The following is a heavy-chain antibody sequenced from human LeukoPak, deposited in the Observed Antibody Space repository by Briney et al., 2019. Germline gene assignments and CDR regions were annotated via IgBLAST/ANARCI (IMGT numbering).Heavy chain of an antibody. V-gene: IGHV3-23*01. CDR1: GFSFSSNA. Sequence: GGSLRLSCAASGFSFSSNAMSWVRKAPGKGLEWVSVISGSGDNTYYADSVKGRFTISRDNSKNTLYMQMNSLRAEDTAVYYCAKGYGSGSYYFLFDYWGQGTLVTVSS. CDR2: ISGSGDNT. D-gene: IGHD3-10*01. J-gene: IGHJ4*02. CDR3: AKGYGSGSYYFLFDY.